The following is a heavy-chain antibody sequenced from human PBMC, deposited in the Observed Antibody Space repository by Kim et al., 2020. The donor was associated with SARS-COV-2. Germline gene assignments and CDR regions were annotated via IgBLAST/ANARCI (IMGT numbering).Heavy chain of an antibody. D-gene: IGHD3-3*01. CDR1: GFTFSSYG. Sequence: GGSLRLSCAASGFTFSSYGMHWVRHAPGKGLEWVAVIWYDGSNKYYADSVKGRFTISRDNSKNTPYLQMNSLRAEDTAVYYCARGAAPYYDFWSGYTYYFDYWGQGTLGTVSS. J-gene: IGHJ4*02. CDR3: ARGAAPYYDFWSGYTYYFDY. CDR2: IWYDGSNK. V-gene: IGHV3-33*01.